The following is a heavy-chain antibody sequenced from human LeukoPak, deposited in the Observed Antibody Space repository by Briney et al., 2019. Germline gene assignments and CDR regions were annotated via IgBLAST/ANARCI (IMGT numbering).Heavy chain of an antibody. CDR1: GGSISSGGYS. V-gene: IGHV4-30-2*01. CDR2: IYHRGST. J-gene: IGHJ5*02. Sequence: SETLSLTCAVSGGSISSGGYSWSWIRQPPGKGLEWIGYIYHRGSTYYNPSLKSRVTISVDRSKNQFSLKLSSVTAADTAVYYCARGISNWFDPWGQGTLVTVSS. CDR3: ARGISNWFDP.